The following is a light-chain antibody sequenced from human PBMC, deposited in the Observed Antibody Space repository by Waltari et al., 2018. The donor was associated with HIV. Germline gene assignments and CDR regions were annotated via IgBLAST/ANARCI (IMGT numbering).Light chain of an antibody. CDR3: SSYRTASTLI. CDR1: NSDIATYNY. CDR2: EVT. V-gene: IGLV2-14*01. Sequence: QSALTQPASVSGSPGQSITISCTGTNSDIATYNYVSWYPQHPGKAPKLMLYEVTKRPSGCSSRFAGSKSASTASLTVSGLQPEDEADYYCSSYRTASTLIFGGGTKLTVL. J-gene: IGLJ2*01.